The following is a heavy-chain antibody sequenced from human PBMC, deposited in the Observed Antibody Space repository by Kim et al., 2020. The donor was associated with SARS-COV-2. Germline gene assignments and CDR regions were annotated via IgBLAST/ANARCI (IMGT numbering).Heavy chain of an antibody. Sequence: ASVKVSCKASGYTFTGYYMHWVRQAPGQGLEWMGWINPNSGGTNYAQKFQGWVTMTRDTSISTAYMELSRLRSDDTAVYYCAGGFGGDNYYYYGMDVWGQGTTVTVSS. CDR1: GYTFTGYY. CDR3: AGGFGGDNYYYYGMDV. D-gene: IGHD3-10*01. CDR2: INPNSGGT. V-gene: IGHV1-2*04. J-gene: IGHJ6*02.